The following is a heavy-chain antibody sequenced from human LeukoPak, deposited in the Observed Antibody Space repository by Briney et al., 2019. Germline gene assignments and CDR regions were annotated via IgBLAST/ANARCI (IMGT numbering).Heavy chain of an antibody. CDR3: ARSKFTWSSSKWQGIGGALDY. V-gene: IGHV3-30-3*01. CDR1: GFTFSSYA. CDR2: ISYDGSNK. D-gene: IGHD6-6*01. Sequence: GRSLRLSCAASGFTFSSYAMHWVRQAPGKGLEWVAVISYDGSNKYYADSVKGRFTISRDNSKNTLYLQMNSLRAEDTAVYYCARSKFTWSSSKWQGIGGALDYWGQGTLVTVSS. J-gene: IGHJ4*02.